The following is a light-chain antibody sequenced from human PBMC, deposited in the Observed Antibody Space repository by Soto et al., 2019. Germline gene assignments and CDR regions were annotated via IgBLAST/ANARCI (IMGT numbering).Light chain of an antibody. J-gene: IGKJ1*01. CDR3: QQYYTTLPT. V-gene: IGKV4-1*01. Sequence: DIVMTQSPDSLAVSLGERATVNCKSSQSVLNNSNKKNYLAWFLQKPGQPPKLLIYWASSRESGVPDRFSGSGSGTDFTLTITNLQAEDVAVYYCQQYYTTLPTFGQGTKVEIK. CDR1: QSVLNNSNKKNY. CDR2: WAS.